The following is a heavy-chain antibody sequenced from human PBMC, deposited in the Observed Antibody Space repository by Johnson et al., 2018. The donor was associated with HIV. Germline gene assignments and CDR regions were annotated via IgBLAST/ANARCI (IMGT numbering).Heavy chain of an antibody. CDR1: GFIVGANY. V-gene: IGHV3-53*01. CDR2: IYSGGTI. CDR3: ARSHYGSGSLDI. D-gene: IGHD3-10*01. Sequence: VQLVESGGGLIQPGGSLRLSCAASGFIVGANYMSWVRQAPGKGLEWVSVIYSGGTIYYADSVKGRFTISRDNAKNSLYLQMNSLRAEDTAVYYCARSHYGSGSLDIWGQGTMVTVSS. J-gene: IGHJ3*02.